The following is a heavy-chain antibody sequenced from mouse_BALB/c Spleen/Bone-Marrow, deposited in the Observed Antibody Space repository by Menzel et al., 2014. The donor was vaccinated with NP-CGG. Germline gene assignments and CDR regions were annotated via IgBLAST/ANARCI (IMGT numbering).Heavy chain of an antibody. V-gene: IGHV14-4*02. CDR2: IDPENGDT. CDR3: NVWDGNYFFDY. D-gene: IGHD2-1*01. Sequence: VQLKQSGAELVRSGASVKLSCTASGFNIKDYYMHWVKQRPEQGLEWIGWIDPENGDTEYAPKFQGKATMTADTSSNTAYLQISSLTSEDTAVYYCNVWDGNYFFDYWGQGTTLTVSS. J-gene: IGHJ2*01. CDR1: GFNIKDYY.